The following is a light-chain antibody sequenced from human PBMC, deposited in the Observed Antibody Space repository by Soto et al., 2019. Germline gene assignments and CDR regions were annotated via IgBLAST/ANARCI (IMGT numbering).Light chain of an antibody. CDR2: DVS. CDR1: SSDVGNYNR. Sequence: QSALTQPPSVSGSPGQSVAISCTGTSSDVGNYNRVSWYQQPPGSAPKLILYDVSNRPSGVPDRFSGSKSGNTASLTISGRHADDEPDYYFSSYSTGSTYVFGTGTKVTVL. V-gene: IGLV2-18*02. CDR3: SSYSTGSTYV. J-gene: IGLJ1*01.